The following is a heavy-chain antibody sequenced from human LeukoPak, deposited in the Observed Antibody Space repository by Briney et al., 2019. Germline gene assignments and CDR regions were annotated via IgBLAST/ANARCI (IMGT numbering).Heavy chain of an antibody. CDR1: GFTFSSYW. D-gene: IGHD3-3*01. J-gene: IGHJ4*02. Sequence: GGSLRLSCAASGFTFSSYWMSWVRQAPGKGLEWVANIKQDGSEKYYVDSVKGRFTISRDNAKNTLYLQMNSLRAEDTAVYYCAKSYYDFWSGYYQTFDYWGQGPLVTVSS. V-gene: IGHV3-7*01. CDR2: IKQDGSEK. CDR3: AKSYYDFWSGYYQTFDY.